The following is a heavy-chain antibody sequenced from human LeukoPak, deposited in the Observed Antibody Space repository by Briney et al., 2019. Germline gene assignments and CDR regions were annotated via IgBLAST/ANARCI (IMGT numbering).Heavy chain of an antibody. J-gene: IGHJ4*02. CDR3: ARVNGGATDY. D-gene: IGHD1-26*01. V-gene: IGHV1-2*02. Sequence: ASVNVSCKASVYTFTGYYSHWVRQAAGRGLEGVGWINPNSGGTNYAQKSQGRVTMTRDTSISTAYMELSRLRSDDTAVYYCARVNGGATDYWGQGTLVTVSS. CDR1: VYTFTGYY. CDR2: INPNSGGT.